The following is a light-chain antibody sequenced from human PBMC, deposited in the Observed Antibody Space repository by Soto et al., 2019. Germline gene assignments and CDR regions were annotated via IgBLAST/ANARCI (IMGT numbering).Light chain of an antibody. CDR2: GAS. CDR3: LQDNSYPRT. J-gene: IGKJ1*01. Sequence: AIQMTQSASSLYASVGDRVTITCRASQGIRTELGWYQQKPGKAPRLLIYGASTLQGGVPSRFSGSGSGTDFTLTISSLQPEDFATYYCLQDNSYPRTFGQGTKVEIK. V-gene: IGKV1-6*01. CDR1: QGIRTE.